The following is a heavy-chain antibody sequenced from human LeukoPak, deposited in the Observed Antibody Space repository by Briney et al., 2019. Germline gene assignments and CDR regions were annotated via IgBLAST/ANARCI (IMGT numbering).Heavy chain of an antibody. CDR1: GGSISSYY. V-gene: IGHV4-4*07. J-gene: IGHJ6*03. CDR3: ARAPQSSYYYYYYMDV. CDR2: IYTSGST. D-gene: IGHD6-6*01. Sequence: PSETLSLTCTVSGGSISSYYWSWIRQPAGKGLEWIGRIYTSGSTNYNPSLKSRVTISVDKSKNQFSLKLSSVTAADTAVYYCARAPQSSYYYYYYMDVWGKGTTVTVSS.